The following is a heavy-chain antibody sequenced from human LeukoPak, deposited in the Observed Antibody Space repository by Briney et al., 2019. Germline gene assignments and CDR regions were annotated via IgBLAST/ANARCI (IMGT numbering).Heavy chain of an antibody. D-gene: IGHD5-18*01. CDR2: ISYDGSNK. CDR3: ARGVFRLVDTAMVH. V-gene: IGHV3-30-3*01. Sequence: PGRSLRLSCAASGFTFSSYAMHWVRQAPGKGLEWVAVISYDGSNKYYADSVKGRFTISRDNSKNTLYLQMNSLGAEDTAVYYCARGVFRLVDTAMVHWGQGTLVTVSS. J-gene: IGHJ4*02. CDR1: GFTFSSYA.